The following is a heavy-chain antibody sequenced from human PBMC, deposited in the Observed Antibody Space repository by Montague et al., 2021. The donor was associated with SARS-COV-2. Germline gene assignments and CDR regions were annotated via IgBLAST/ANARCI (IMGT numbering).Heavy chain of an antibody. Sequence: SLRLSCAAAGFWFSNHGMNWVRQDPGKGLEWASYISPTGSTIYYADSVKGRFTISRDNAKNALYLQMNSLRADDTSMYYCARDKSAVGVTYGDLNSWGQGTLVAVSS. CDR1: GFWFSNHG. V-gene: IGHV3-48*03. J-gene: IGHJ4*02. CDR3: ARDKSAVGVTYGDLNS. D-gene: IGHD2-8*02. CDR2: ISPTGSTI.